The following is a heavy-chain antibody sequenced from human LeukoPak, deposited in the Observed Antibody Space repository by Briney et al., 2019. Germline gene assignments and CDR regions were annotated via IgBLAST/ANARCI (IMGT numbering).Heavy chain of an antibody. CDR3: ARDSGYSGYDSPAAFDY. J-gene: IGHJ4*02. V-gene: IGHV4-59*01. CDR1: GGSISSYY. CDR2: IYYSGST. D-gene: IGHD5-12*01. Sequence: PSETLSLTCTVSGGSISSYYWSWIRQPPGKGLEWIGYIYYSGSTNYNPSLKSRVTISVDTSKNQFSLKLSSVTAADTAVYYCARDSGYSGYDSPAAFDYWGQGTLVTVSS.